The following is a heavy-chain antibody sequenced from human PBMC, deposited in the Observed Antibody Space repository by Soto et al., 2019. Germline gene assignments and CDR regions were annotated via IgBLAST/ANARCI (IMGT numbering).Heavy chain of an antibody. Sequence: EVPVLESGGGLVQPGGSLRLSCEGSGFTVSIHGMTWIRQAPGKGPEWGSTITADGGTYYADSVKGRFAMSRDTSESTLYLQMNSLRAEDPAAYYCAPHVSCSGGSCQYDAFAIRGQGTMVTVSS. J-gene: IGHJ3*02. V-gene: IGHV3-23*01. D-gene: IGHD2-15*01. CDR3: APHVSCSGGSCQYDAFAI. CDR1: GFTVSIHG. CDR2: ITADGGT.